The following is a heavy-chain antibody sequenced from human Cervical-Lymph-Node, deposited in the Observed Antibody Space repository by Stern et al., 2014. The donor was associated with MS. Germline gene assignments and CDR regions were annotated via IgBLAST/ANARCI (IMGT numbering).Heavy chain of an antibody. CDR3: ARHCAKREQCAFDY. Sequence: EMQLVESGAEVKKPGESLKISCKGSGYSFTSFWIGWVRQMPGKGLEWMGVIYPGYSDTRYSRSFQGQVPISADKSVSTAYLQWSSLKASDTAMYYCARHCAKREQCAFDYWGQGTLVTVSS. V-gene: IGHV5-51*01. J-gene: IGHJ4*02. CDR2: IYPGYSDT. CDR1: GYSFTSFW. D-gene: IGHD6-19*01.